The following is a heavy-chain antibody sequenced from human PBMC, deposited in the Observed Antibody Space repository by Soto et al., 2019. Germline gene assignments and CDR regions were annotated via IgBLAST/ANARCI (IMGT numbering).Heavy chain of an antibody. CDR3: TRAGVVVVAAPYDP. CDR2: IRSKGYGGTT. Sequence: EVQLVESGGGLVKPGRSLRLSCTASGFTFGDYAMSWFRQAPGKGLEGGGFIRSKGYGGTTESAASVKGRFPISRDDYKSIADLQMNSLKTEDTAVYYCTRAGVVVVAAPYDPWGQGTLVTVSS. V-gene: IGHV3-49*05. D-gene: IGHD2-15*01. CDR1: GFTFGDYA. J-gene: IGHJ5*02.